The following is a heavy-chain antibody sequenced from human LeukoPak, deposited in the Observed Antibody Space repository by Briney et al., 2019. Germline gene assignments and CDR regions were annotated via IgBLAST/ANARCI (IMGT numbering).Heavy chain of an antibody. J-gene: IGHJ3*02. CDR1: GFTFSSYA. V-gene: IGHV3-23*01. Sequence: GESLKISCAASGFTFSSYAMSWVRQAPGKGLEWVSAISGSGGSTYYADSVKGRFTISRDNSKNTLYLQMNSLRAEDTAVYYCAKLDTIFGGLSLDVWSDAFDIWGQGTMVTVSS. D-gene: IGHD3-3*01. CDR3: AKLDTIFGGLSLDVWSDAFDI. CDR2: ISGSGGST.